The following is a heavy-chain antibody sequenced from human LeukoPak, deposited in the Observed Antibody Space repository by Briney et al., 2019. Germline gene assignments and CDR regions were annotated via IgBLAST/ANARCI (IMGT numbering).Heavy chain of an antibody. J-gene: IGHJ1*01. CDR3: ARDQIASSGWYAEYFQH. D-gene: IGHD6-19*01. Sequence: ASVTVSCKASGYTFTSYYMHWVRQAPGQGLEWMGIINPSGGSTSYAQKFQGRVTMTRDTSTSTVYMELSSLRSEDTAVYYCARDQIASSGWYAEYFQHWGQGTLVTVSS. CDR1: GYTFTSYY. CDR2: INPSGGST. V-gene: IGHV1-46*01.